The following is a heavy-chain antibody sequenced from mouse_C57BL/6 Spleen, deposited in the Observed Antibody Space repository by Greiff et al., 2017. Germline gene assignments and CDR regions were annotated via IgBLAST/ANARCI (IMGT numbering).Heavy chain of an antibody. CDR2: INPNNGGT. CDR3: ARGEESIYYDYDEGAMDY. J-gene: IGHJ4*01. D-gene: IGHD2-4*01. CDR1: GYTFTDYN. Sequence: EVKLEESGPELVKPGASVKIPCKASGYTFTDYNMDWVKQSHGKSLEWIGDINPNNGGTIYNQKFKGKATLTVDKYSSTAYMELRSLTSEDTAVYYCARGEESIYYDYDEGAMDYWGQGTSVTVSS. V-gene: IGHV1-18*01.